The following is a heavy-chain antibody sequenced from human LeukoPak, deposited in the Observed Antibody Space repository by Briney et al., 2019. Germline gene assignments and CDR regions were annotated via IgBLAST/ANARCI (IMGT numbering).Heavy chain of an antibody. V-gene: IGHV4-31*03. J-gene: IGHJ4*02. CDR1: GGSISSGGYY. D-gene: IGHD2-2*01. CDR2: IYYSGSA. CDR3: ARHIVVVPAPFDY. Sequence: SETLSLTCTVSGGSISSGGYYWSWIRQHPGKGLEWIGYIYYSGSAYYNPSLKSRVTISVDTSKNQFSLILSSVTAADTAVYYCARHIVVVPAPFDYWGQGTLVTVSS.